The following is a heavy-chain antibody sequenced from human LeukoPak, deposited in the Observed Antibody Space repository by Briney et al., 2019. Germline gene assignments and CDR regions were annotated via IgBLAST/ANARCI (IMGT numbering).Heavy chain of an antibody. CDR2: FDPEDGET. CDR1: GYTLTELS. CDR3: ATVGDGSGTYYTLGILFDY. J-gene: IGHJ4*02. D-gene: IGHD3-10*01. Sequence: ASVKVSCKVSGYTLTELSMHWVRQAPGKGLEWMGGFDPEDGETIYAQKFQGRVTMTEDTSTDTAYMELSSLRSEDTAVYYCATVGDGSGTYYTLGILFDYWGQGTLVTVSS. V-gene: IGHV1-24*01.